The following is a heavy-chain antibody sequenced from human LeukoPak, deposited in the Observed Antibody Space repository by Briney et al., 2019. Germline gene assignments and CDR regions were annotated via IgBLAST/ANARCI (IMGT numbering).Heavy chain of an antibody. CDR1: GGTFSSYA. CDR3: ARDSRDGYYYFDY. J-gene: IGHJ4*02. D-gene: IGHD4-17*01. Sequence: GASVKVSCKASGGTFSSYAISCVRQAPGQGLEWMGRIIPILGIANYAQKFQGRVTITADKSTSTAYMELSSLRSEDTAVYYCARDSRDGYYYFDYWGQGTLVTVSS. CDR2: IIPILGIA. V-gene: IGHV1-69*04.